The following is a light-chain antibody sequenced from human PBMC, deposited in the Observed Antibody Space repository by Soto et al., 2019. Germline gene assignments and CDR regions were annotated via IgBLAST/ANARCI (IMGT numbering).Light chain of an antibody. CDR1: KLGDKY. Sequence: SYELTQPPSVSVSPGHTASITCSGAKLGDKYASWYQQKPGQSPVVVIYQDKKRPSGIPERFSGSNSGNTATLTITGTQAMDEADYYCQAWDTSTAWVFGGGTKVTVL. J-gene: IGLJ2*01. CDR2: QDK. V-gene: IGLV3-1*01. CDR3: QAWDTSTAWV.